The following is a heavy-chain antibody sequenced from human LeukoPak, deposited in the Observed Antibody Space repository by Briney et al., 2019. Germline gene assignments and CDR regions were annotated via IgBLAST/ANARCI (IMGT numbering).Heavy chain of an antibody. J-gene: IGHJ4*02. D-gene: IGHD1-14*01. Sequence: PGGSLRPSCVASGFDFNIYWMSWVRQAPGKGLEWVANIKHDGFEKHYVDSVKGRFTISRDNPKSSLYLQMSSLRDDDTAVHYCARQGWNHVFFGDFWGQGTVVTVSS. V-gene: IGHV3-7*01. CDR2: IKHDGFEK. CDR3: ARQGWNHVFFGDF. CDR1: GFDFNIYW.